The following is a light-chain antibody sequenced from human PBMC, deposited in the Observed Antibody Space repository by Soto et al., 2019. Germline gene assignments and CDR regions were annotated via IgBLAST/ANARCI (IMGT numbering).Light chain of an antibody. CDR1: QSVSSH. CDR3: QQYNNWPMIT. Sequence: EIVMTQSPDTLFVSLGEGATLSCRASQSVSSHLAWYQPKPGQAPRLLIYGASTRASGIPARFSGSGSETDFTLTISSLQSEDFAVYYCQQYNNWPMITFGQGTRLEIK. CDR2: GAS. V-gene: IGKV3-15*01. J-gene: IGKJ5*01.